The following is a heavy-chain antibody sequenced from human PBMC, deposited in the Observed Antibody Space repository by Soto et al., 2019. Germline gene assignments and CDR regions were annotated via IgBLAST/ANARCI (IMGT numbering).Heavy chain of an antibody. V-gene: IGHV3-23*01. J-gene: IGHJ4*02. CDR3: ARDLWWYLH. CDR2: ISGVSEGA. CDR1: GFSFSSHA. D-gene: IGHD2-15*01. Sequence: EVQLLESGGGLVQPGGALRLSCAASGFSFSSHAMSWVRQAPGKGLEWLSSISGVSEGAYYADSVKGRFNISRDNSKNTLYLQMNSLRAEDTAVYYCARDLWWYLHWGQGTLVTVSS.